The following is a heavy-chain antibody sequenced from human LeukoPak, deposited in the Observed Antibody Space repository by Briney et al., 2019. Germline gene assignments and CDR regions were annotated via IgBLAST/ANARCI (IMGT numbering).Heavy chain of an antibody. CDR2: IKQDGSEK. J-gene: IGHJ4*02. Sequence: PGGSLRLSCAASGFTFSSYWMSWVRQAPGKGLEWVANIKQDGSEKYYVDSAKGRFTISRDNAKNSLYLQMNSLRAEDTAVYYCARLGYSSGWYLVLDYWGQGTLVTVSS. V-gene: IGHV3-7*01. CDR3: ARLGYSSGWYLVLDY. CDR1: GFTFSSYW. D-gene: IGHD6-19*01.